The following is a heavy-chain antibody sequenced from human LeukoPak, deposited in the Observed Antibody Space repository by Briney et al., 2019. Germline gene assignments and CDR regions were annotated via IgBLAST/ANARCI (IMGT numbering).Heavy chain of an antibody. CDR3: AKDSTYYDFWSGYYGTDAFDI. Sequence: PGGSLTLSCAASGFTFSSYAMSWVRQAPGKGLEWVSAINGSGGSTYYADSVKGRFTISRDNSKNTLYLQMNSLRAEDTAVYYCAKDSTYYDFWSGYYGTDAFDIWGQGTMVSVSS. CDR1: GFTFSSYA. CDR2: INGSGGST. D-gene: IGHD3-3*01. J-gene: IGHJ3*02. V-gene: IGHV3-23*01.